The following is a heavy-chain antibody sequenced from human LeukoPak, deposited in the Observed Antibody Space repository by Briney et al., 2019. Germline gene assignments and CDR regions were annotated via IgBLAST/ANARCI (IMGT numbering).Heavy chain of an antibody. V-gene: IGHV1-8*01. J-gene: IGHJ4*02. CDR1: GYTFTNYD. Sequence: ASVRVSCKASGYTFTNYDINWVRQASGQGLEWMGWMYPNSGNTGSAQKFQGRVTMTSNASISTAYMELSSLRSEDTAVYYCARGLRREHQLLRAFDYWGQGTPVTVSS. CDR2: MYPNSGNT. D-gene: IGHD6-13*01. CDR3: ARGLRREHQLLRAFDY.